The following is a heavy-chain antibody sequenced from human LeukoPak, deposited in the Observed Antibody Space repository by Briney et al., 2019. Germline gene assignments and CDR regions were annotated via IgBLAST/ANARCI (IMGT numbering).Heavy chain of an antibody. Sequence: SQTLSLTCAVSGGSISSGGYSWSWIRQPPGKGLEWIGYIYHSGSTYYNPSLKSRVTISVDRSKNQFSLKLSSVTAADTAVYYCARASQLLYGWDYWGQGTLVTVSS. CDR2: IYHSGST. CDR1: GGSISSGGYS. D-gene: IGHD2-2*02. CDR3: ARASQLLYGWDY. J-gene: IGHJ4*02. V-gene: IGHV4-30-2*01.